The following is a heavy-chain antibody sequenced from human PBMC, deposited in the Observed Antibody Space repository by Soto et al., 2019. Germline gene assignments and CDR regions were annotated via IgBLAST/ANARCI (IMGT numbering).Heavy chain of an antibody. Sequence: SETLSLTCTVSGGSVSSGNYYWSWIRQPTGKGLEWIGYFYYTGSINYNPSLKSRVTISIDASKNQFSLRLSSVTAADTAVYYCARSMFYSDASNYSPFEYWGQGTLVTVSS. D-gene: IGHD3-22*01. CDR1: GGSVSSGNYY. CDR2: FYYTGSI. J-gene: IGHJ4*02. CDR3: ARSMFYSDASNYSPFEY. V-gene: IGHV4-61*01.